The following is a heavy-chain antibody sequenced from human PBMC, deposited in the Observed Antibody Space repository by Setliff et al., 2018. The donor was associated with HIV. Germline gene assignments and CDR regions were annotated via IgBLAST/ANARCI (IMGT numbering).Heavy chain of an antibody. V-gene: IGHV3-23*01. CDR1: GFIFSCYA. Sequence: GGSLRLSCAASGFIFSCYAMPCVRKAPGKGLEWVSTVRGSGSGDTTHYADFVKGRVTISRDNSKNTVYLQINSPRAEDMAIYYYAREDSSWYGSLDYWGQGTPVTGSS. CDR2: VRGSGSGDTT. D-gene: IGHD6-13*01. CDR3: AREDSSWYGSLDY. J-gene: IGHJ4*02.